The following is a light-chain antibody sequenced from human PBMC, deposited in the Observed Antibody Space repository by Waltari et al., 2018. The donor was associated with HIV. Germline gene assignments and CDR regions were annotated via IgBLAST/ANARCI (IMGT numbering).Light chain of an antibody. V-gene: IGLV8-61*01. CDR1: SGSVSTNYY. CDR3: VVYLSSGSWV. J-gene: IGLJ3*02. Sequence: QTVVTQELSFSVSPGGTVTLTCGLSSGSVSTNYYPSWYKQSPGQEPRTPIDSTDIRDTGAPARFSGSILGNKAARTITGAQAEDEAEYYCVVYLSSGSWVFGGGTKVTVL. CDR2: STD.